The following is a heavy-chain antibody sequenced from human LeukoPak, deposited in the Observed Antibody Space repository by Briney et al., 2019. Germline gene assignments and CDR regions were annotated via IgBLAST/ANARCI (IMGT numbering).Heavy chain of an antibody. J-gene: IGHJ3*02. CDR2: IKQDASET. CDR3: ARYGLGDTFDI. Sequence: GGSLRLSCAASGFTCSSYWMSWVRQAPGKGLEWMASIKQDASETRYVDSVKGRFTILRDNTETSLFLHMNSLRAEDTAVYYCARYGLGDTFDIWGHGTVVTVSS. D-gene: IGHD4-17*01. V-gene: IGHV3-7*01. CDR1: GFTCSSYW.